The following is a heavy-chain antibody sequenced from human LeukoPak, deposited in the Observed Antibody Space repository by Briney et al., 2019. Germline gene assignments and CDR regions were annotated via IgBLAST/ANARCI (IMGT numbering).Heavy chain of an antibody. CDR3: ARDQVLLWFGELSGPYYYYGMDV. CDR2: ISSSSSYI. D-gene: IGHD3-10*01. Sequence: GGSLRLSCAASGFTFSSYSMNWVRQAPGKGLEWVSSISSSSSYIYYADSVKGRFTISRDNAKNSLYLQMNSLRAEDTAVYYCARDQVLLWFGELSGPYYYYGMDVWGQGTTVTVSS. CDR1: GFTFSSYS. J-gene: IGHJ6*02. V-gene: IGHV3-21*01.